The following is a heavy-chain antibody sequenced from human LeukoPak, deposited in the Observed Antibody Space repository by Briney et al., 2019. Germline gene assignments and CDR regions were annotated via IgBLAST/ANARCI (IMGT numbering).Heavy chain of an antibody. CDR2: IKQDGSEK. CDR1: GFTFSSYW. D-gene: IGHD3-3*01. CDR3: ARWAIFGGDGAYYYYGMDV. J-gene: IGHJ6*02. Sequence: WGSLRLSCAASGFTFSSYWMSWVRQAQGKGLEWVANIKQDGSEKYYVDSVKGRFTISRDNAKNSLYLQVNSLRAEDTAVYYCARWAIFGGDGAYYYYGMDVWGQGTTVTVSS. V-gene: IGHV3-7*01.